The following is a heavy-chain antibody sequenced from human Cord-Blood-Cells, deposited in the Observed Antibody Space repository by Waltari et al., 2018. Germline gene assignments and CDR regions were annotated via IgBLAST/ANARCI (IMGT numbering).Heavy chain of an antibody. CDR3: AREGRAADAFDI. V-gene: IGHV3-30*04. CDR1: GFTFSSYA. Sequence: QVQLVESGGGVVQPGRSLRLSWAASGFTFSSYAMHWVRQAPGKGLEWVAVISYDGSNKYYADSVKGRFTISRDNSKNTLYLQMNSLRAEDTAVYYCAREGRAADAFDIWGQGTMVTVSS. D-gene: IGHD6-13*01. J-gene: IGHJ3*02. CDR2: ISYDGSNK.